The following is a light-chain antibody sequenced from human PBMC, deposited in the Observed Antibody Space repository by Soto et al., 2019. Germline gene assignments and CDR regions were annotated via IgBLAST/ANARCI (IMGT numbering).Light chain of an antibody. CDR3: RSYTSSFTHV. Sequence: QSALTQPASVSGSPGQSITISCTGTSSDVGGYNYVSWYQQHPGKAPKLMIYDVTNRPSGVSNRFSGSKSGNTASLTISGLQAEDEADYYCRSYTSSFTHVLGSGTKVTVL. V-gene: IGLV2-14*01. J-gene: IGLJ1*01. CDR1: SSDVGGYNY. CDR2: DVT.